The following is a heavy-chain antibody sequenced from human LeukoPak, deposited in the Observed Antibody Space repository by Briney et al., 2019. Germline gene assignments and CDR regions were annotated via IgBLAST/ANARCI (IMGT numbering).Heavy chain of an antibody. CDR1: GFTFSSYA. D-gene: IGHD2-21*02. CDR2: ISYDGSNK. Sequence: HPGGSLRLSCAASGFTFSSYAMHWVRQAPGKGLEWVAVISYDGSNKYYADSVKGRFTISRDNSKNTLYLQMNSLRAEDTAVYYCAREGDYYFDYWGQGTLVTVSS. CDR3: AREGDYYFDY. V-gene: IGHV3-30-3*01. J-gene: IGHJ4*02.